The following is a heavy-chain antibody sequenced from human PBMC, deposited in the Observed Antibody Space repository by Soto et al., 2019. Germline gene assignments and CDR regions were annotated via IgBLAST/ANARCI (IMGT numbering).Heavy chain of an antibody. CDR3: AKAIIAASPTSGYFDY. CDR2: IIWNSGSI. J-gene: IGHJ4*02. D-gene: IGHD6-6*01. CDR1: GFTFDDCA. V-gene: IGHV3-9*01. Sequence: GGSLRLSCAASGFTFDDCAMHWVRQAPGKGLEWVSGIIWNSGSIGYADSVKGRFTISRDNAKNSLYLQMNSLRAEDTALYYCAKAIIAASPTSGYFDYWGQGTLVTVSS.